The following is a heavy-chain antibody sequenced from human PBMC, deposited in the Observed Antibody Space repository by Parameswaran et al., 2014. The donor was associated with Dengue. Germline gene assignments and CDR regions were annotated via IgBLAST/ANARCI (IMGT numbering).Heavy chain of an antibody. J-gene: IGHJ6*02. Sequence: WIRQPPGKGLEWVGSIHYTGITYYSLSLKSRVTVSVDTSKNQFSLKLNSVTAADTALYYCARQTVRWGGSYYGMDVWGQGTTVTVSS. CDR3: ARQTVRWGGSYYGMDV. CDR2: IHYTGIT. V-gene: IGHV4-39*01. D-gene: IGHD3-10*01.